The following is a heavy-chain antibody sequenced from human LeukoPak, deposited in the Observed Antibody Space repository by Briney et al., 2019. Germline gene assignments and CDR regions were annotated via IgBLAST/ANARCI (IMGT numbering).Heavy chain of an antibody. CDR1: GFTVSSNY. Sequence: GGSLRLSCAASGFTVSSNYMSWVRQAPGKGLECFSVIYSGSSSTYYTDSVKGRFTISRHNSKNTLYLQMNSLRAEDTAVYYCARVGSGWYDFDYWGQGTLVTVSS. CDR2: IYSGSSST. CDR3: ARVGSGWYDFDY. D-gene: IGHD6-19*01. V-gene: IGHV3-53*04. J-gene: IGHJ4*02.